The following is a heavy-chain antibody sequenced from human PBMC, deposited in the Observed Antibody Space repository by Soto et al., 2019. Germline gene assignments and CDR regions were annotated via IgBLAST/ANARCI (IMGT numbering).Heavy chain of an antibody. D-gene: IGHD3-22*01. V-gene: IGHV3-30-3*01. CDR2: ISYDGSNK. J-gene: IGHJ4*02. CDR3: ARDLGSGMIVVVISYYFDY. Sequence: GGSLRLSCAASGFTFSSYAMHWVRQAPGKGLEWVAVISYDGSNKYYADSVKGRFTISRDNSKNTLYLQMNSLRAEDTAVYYCARDLGSGMIVVVISYYFDYWGQGTLVTGSS. CDR1: GFTFSSYA.